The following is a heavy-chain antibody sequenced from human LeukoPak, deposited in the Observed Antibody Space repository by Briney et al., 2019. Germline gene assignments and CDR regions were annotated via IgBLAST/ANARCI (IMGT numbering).Heavy chain of an antibody. D-gene: IGHD2-15*01. CDR2: IYYSGST. CDR1: GGSISSSSYY. J-gene: IGHJ2*01. CDR3: ARDQEGRSCTGGTCYLGWSFDL. V-gene: IGHV4-39*02. Sequence: SETLSLTCTVSGGSISSSSYYWGWIRRPPGKGLEWIGSIYYSGSTYYNPSLKSRVTISVDTSKNQFSLKLSSVTAADTAMYYCARDQEGRSCTGGTCYLGWSFDLWGRGTLVTVSS.